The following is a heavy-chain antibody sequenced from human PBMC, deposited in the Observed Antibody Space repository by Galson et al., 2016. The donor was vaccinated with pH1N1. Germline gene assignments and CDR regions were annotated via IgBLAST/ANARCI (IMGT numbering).Heavy chain of an antibody. CDR1: GFTFNRHA. J-gene: IGHJ4*02. D-gene: IGHD3-10*01. V-gene: IGHV3-23*01. CDR2: IIGGTGST. Sequence: SLRLSCAASGFTFNRHAMSWVRQLPGKRPEWISGIIGGTGSTYYAHSVKGRFTVSRDTSKNMLFLEMNSLRVEDTAVYYCAKVEATSRSYYFDYWGQGTLVTVSS. CDR3: AKVEATSRSYYFDY.